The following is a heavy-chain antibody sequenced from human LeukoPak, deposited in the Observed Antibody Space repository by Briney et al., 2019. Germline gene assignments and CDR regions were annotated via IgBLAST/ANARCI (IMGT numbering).Heavy chain of an antibody. J-gene: IGHJ3*02. D-gene: IGHD1-26*01. CDR2: INHSGST. Sequence: SETLSLTCAVYGGSFSGYYWSWIRQPPGKGLEWTGEINHSGSTNYNPSLKSRVTISVDTSKNQFSLKLSSVTAADTAVYYCARGLVGATYDAFDIWGQGTMVTVSS. CDR1: GGSFSGYY. V-gene: IGHV4-34*01. CDR3: ARGLVGATYDAFDI.